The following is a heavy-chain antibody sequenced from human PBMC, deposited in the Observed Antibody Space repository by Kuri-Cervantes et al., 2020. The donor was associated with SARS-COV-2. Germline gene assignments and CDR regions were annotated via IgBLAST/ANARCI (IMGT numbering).Heavy chain of an antibody. CDR2: IKQDGSEK. V-gene: IGHV3-7*03. Sequence: GGSLRLSCAVYGGSFSGYYWSWIRQPPGKGLEWVANIKQDGSEKYYVDSVKGRFTISRDNAKNSLYLQMNSLRAEDTAVYYCARDAEQWLATYYNYYGMDVWGQGTTVTVSS. CDR1: GGSFSGYY. J-gene: IGHJ6*02. D-gene: IGHD6-19*01. CDR3: ARDAEQWLATYYNYYGMDV.